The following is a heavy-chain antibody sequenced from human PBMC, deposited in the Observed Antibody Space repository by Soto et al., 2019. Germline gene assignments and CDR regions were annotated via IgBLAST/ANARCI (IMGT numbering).Heavy chain of an antibody. CDR3: ARDHLILPAHDFFYGSDV. CDR2: IPQDEVDG. CDR1: GFTFSMYS. J-gene: IGHJ6*02. D-gene: IGHD2-21*02. Sequence: GGSLRLSCEVSGFTFSMYSMSWVRQSPGKGLEWVAKIPQDEVDGHYADSVKGRFIISRDNGKNSLHLQLNNLRAEDTAVYYCARDHLILPAHDFFYGSDVWGRGATVTVSS. V-gene: IGHV3-7*03.